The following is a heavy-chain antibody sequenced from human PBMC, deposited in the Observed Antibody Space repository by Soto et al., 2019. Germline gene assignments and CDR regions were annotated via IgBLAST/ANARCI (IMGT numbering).Heavy chain of an antibody. V-gene: IGHV3-74*01. CDR1: GFTFSSYW. J-gene: IGHJ4*02. CDR2: INPDGGTP. Sequence: GGSLRLSFAASGFTFSSYWMSWVRQAPGKGLVWVSRINPDGGTPNYADSVKGRFTVSRDNPKNTVYLHMNSLRAEDTAVYYCTRDTSGPVDHWGQGTLVTVSS. D-gene: IGHD3-3*01. CDR3: TRDTSGPVDH.